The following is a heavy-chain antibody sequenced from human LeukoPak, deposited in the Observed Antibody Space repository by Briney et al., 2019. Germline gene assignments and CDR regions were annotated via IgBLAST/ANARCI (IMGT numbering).Heavy chain of an antibody. V-gene: IGHV1-18*01. J-gene: IGHJ5*02. CDR3: VRDYFCSGGTCDDCFDP. D-gene: IGHD2-15*01. CDR2: ISAYNGDT. Sequence: ASVKVSCKASGYSFTSFGITWIRQAPGQGLEWMGWISAYNGDTNYAQSFQGRITMTTDTSTSTAYMELRSLGSDDTAVYYCVRDYFCSGGTCDDCFDPWGQGALVTVSS. CDR1: GYSFTSFG.